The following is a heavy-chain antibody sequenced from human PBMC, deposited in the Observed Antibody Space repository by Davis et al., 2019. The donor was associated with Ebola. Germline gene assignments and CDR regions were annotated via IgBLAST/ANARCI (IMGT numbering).Heavy chain of an antibody. D-gene: IGHD4-11*01. CDR3: AKEGATTAKFDY. V-gene: IGHV3-23*01. J-gene: IGHJ4*02. CDR2: ISDSGDSP. Sequence: GESLKISCTASGFTFNNYAMSWVRQAPGKGLEWVSSISDSGDSPNYAGSVKGRFTISRDNSKNTLDLQMNSLRVEDTAVYYCAKEGATTAKFDYWGQGVLVTVSS. CDR1: GFTFNNYA.